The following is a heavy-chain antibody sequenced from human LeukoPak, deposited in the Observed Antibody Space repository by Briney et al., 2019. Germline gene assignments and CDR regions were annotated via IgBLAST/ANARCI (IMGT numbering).Heavy chain of an antibody. CDR3: AKTSSVVAYPPFDY. Sequence: GGSLRLSCAASGFTFSSYAMSWVRQAPGKGLEWVSSISGSGGSTYYADSVKGRFTISRDNSKTTLYLQMNSLRAEDTAVYYCAKTSSVVAYPPFDYWGQGTLVTVSS. V-gene: IGHV3-23*01. J-gene: IGHJ4*02. CDR2: ISGSGGST. D-gene: IGHD3-22*01. CDR1: GFTFSSYA.